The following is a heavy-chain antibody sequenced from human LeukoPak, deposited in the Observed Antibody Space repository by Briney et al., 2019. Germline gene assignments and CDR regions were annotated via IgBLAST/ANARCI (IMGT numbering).Heavy chain of an antibody. CDR2: EGSAGGT. Sequence: GGSLRLSCTASGFTLTNHAVSWVRQAPGKGLEWVSAEGSAGGTYYADSGKGRFTISGDNSQNTLSLQLNSLRVEDTAVYYCASRTWIGAGYYAFDIWGQGTMVTVSS. D-gene: IGHD1-26*01. CDR3: ASRTWIGAGYYAFDI. CDR1: GFTLTNHA. J-gene: IGHJ3*02. V-gene: IGHV3-23*01.